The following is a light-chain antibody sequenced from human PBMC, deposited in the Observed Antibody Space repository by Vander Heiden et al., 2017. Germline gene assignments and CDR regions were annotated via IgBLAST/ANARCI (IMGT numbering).Light chain of an antibody. CDR3: QQRINSLLT. Sequence: EIVLTQSPATLPLSPGDRATLSCRASQSVSSYLAWYQQRRGQAPRLLIYDASDRATGIPARFSGSGSGTDFTLTISNLEPEDFAVYYCQQRINSLLTFGGRTKVEI. CDR2: DAS. J-gene: IGKJ4*01. V-gene: IGKV3-11*01. CDR1: QSVSSY.